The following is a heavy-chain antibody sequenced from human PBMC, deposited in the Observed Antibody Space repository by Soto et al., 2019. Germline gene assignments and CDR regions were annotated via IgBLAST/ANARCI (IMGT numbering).Heavy chain of an antibody. D-gene: IGHD3-3*01. V-gene: IGHV3-49*03. CDR2: IRSKAYGGTT. CDR3: TRGSQIWSGYYFDAFDI. CDR1: GFTFGDYA. J-gene: IGHJ3*02. Sequence: GGSLRLSCTASGFTFGDYAMSWFRQAPGKGLVWVGFIRSKAYGGTTEYAASVKGRFTISRDDSKSIAYLQMNSLKTEDTAVYYCTRGSQIWSGYYFDAFDIWGQGTMVTVSS.